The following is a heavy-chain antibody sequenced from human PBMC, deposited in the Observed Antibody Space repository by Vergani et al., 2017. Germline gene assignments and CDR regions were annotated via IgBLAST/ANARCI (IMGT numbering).Heavy chain of an antibody. D-gene: IGHD6-13*01. CDR3: AIVGAAAGTPPFDY. V-gene: IGHV4-39*07. CDR2: IYYSGST. CDR1: GGSISSSSYY. Sequence: QLQLQESGPGLVKPSETLSLTCTVSGGSISSSSYYWGWIRQPPGKGLEWIGSIYYSGSTYYNPSLKSRVTMSVDTSKNQFSLKLSSVTAADTAVYYCAIVGAAAGTPPFDYWGQGTLVTVSS. J-gene: IGHJ4*02.